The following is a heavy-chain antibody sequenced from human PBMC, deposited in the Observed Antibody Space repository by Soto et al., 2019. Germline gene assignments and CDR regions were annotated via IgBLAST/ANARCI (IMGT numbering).Heavy chain of an antibody. J-gene: IGHJ4*02. Sequence: VGSLRLSCAASGFTFSSYAMHWVRQAPGKGLEWVAVISYDGSNKYYADSVKGRFTISRDNSKNTLYLQMNSLRAEDTAVYYCAREGSSWYYFDYWGQGTLVTSPQ. V-gene: IGHV3-30-3*01. D-gene: IGHD6-13*01. CDR1: GFTFSSYA. CDR2: ISYDGSNK. CDR3: AREGSSWYYFDY.